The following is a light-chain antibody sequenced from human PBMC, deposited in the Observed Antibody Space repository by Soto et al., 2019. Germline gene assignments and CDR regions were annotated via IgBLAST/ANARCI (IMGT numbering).Light chain of an antibody. Sequence: DVVMTQSPLSLPVTLGQPASISCRSSQSLVYSDGNTYLNWFHQRPGQSPRRLIYKVSTRDSGVPDRFRGSGSCTDFTLNISRVEAEDVVVYYCMQGTYGPRLTFGEGTNVEIK. CDR3: MQGTYGPRLT. CDR2: KVS. CDR1: QSLVYSDGNTY. V-gene: IGKV2-30*01. J-gene: IGKJ4*01.